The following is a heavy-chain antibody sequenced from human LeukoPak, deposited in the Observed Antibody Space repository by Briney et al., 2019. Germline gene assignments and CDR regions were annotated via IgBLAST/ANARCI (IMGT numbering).Heavy chain of an antibody. CDR3: ARDSGSMEYYYGSGSYLDY. CDR1: GYTFTGYY. D-gene: IGHD3-10*01. V-gene: IGHV1-2*02. J-gene: IGHJ4*02. Sequence: ASVKVSCKASGYTFTGYYMHWVRQAPGRGLEWMGWINPNNGGTNYAQKFQGRVTMTRDTSISTAYMELSRLRSDDTAVYYCARDSGSMEYYYGSGSYLDYWGQGTLVTVSS. CDR2: INPNNGGT.